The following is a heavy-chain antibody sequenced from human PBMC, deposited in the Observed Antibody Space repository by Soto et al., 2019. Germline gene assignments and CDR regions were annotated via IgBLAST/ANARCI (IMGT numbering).Heavy chain of an antibody. CDR2: ISGSGGGT. Sequence: GGSLRLSCAASGFTFSSCAMSWVRQAPGKGLEWVSGISGSGGGTYYADSVKGRFTISRDNSRNTLYLQMNSLRAEDTAVYYCAKDRSRSYGSGYPLGYFDYWGQGTLVTVSS. CDR1: GFTFSSCA. V-gene: IGHV3-23*01. CDR3: AKDRSRSYGSGYPLGYFDY. D-gene: IGHD3-22*01. J-gene: IGHJ4*02.